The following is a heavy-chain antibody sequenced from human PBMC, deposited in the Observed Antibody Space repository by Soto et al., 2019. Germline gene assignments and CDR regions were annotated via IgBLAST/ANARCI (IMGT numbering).Heavy chain of an antibody. J-gene: IGHJ1*01. CDR2: IYYSGST. V-gene: IGHV4-30-4*01. CDR3: AGTTTVVTQYFQH. Sequence: PSETLSLTCTVSGGSISSGDYYWSWIRQPPGKGLEWIGYIYYSGSTYYNPSLKSRVTISVDTSKNQFSLKLSSVTAADTAVYYCAGTTTVVTQYFQHWGRGTLVTVSS. D-gene: IGHD4-17*01. CDR1: GGSISSGDYY.